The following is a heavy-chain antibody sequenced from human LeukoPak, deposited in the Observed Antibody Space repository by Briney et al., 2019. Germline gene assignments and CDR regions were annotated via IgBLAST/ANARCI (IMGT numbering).Heavy chain of an antibody. J-gene: IGHJ4*02. CDR2: IYYSGST. CDR1: GGSISSYY. D-gene: IGHD3-16*01. V-gene: IGHV4-59*01. CDR3: ARGGPGLGDY. Sequence: SETLSLTCTVSGGSISSYYWSWIRQPPGKGLEWIGYIYYSGSTNYNPSLKSRVTISVDTSKNQFSLKLSSVTAADTAVHYCARGGPGLGDYWGQGTLVTVSS.